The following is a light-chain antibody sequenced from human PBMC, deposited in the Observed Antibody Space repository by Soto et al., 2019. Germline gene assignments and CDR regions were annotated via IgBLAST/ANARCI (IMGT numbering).Light chain of an antibody. Sequence: QSALTQPASVSGSPGQSIAISCTGTSSDVGGYNYVSWYQQHPGKAPKLMIHEVSNRPSGVSDRFSGSKSGNTASLTISGLQADVEADYYCIPHTNYSTRVFGTGTKVTVL. J-gene: IGLJ1*01. V-gene: IGLV2-14*01. CDR3: IPHTNYSTRV. CDR2: EVS. CDR1: SSDVGGYNY.